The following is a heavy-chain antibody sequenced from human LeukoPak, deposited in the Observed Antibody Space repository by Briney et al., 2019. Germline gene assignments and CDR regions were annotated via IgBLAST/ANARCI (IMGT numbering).Heavy chain of an antibody. CDR3: ARDSYSGSSPLGD. Sequence: SVKVSCKASGGTFSSYAISWVRQAPGQGLEWMGGIIPIFGTANYAQKFQGRVTITADESTSTAYMELSSLRSEDTAVYYCARDSYSGSSPLGDWGQGTLVTVSS. CDR2: IIPIFGTA. CDR1: GGTFSSYA. V-gene: IGHV1-69*13. D-gene: IGHD1-26*01. J-gene: IGHJ4*02.